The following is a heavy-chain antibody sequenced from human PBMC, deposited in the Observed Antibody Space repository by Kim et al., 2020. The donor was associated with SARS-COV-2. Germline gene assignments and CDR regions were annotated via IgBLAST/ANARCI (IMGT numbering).Heavy chain of an antibody. J-gene: IGHJ4*01. V-gene: IGHV3-30*04. Sequence: GGSLRLSCEASGFTFSNHPMHWVRRAPGKGLEWVAVISYDDRDKFYADSVTGRFTLSRDNPRNTLYLQMDNLRPEDTGVYYCARDYRQLSGYFGAFDYWG. CDR3: ARDYRQLSGYFGAFDY. D-gene: IGHD3-3*01. CDR2: ISYDDRDK. CDR1: GFTFSNHP.